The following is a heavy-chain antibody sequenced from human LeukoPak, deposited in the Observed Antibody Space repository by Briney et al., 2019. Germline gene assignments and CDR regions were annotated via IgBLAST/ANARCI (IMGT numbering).Heavy chain of an antibody. Sequence: GGSLRLSCAASGFTFSNYGMHWVRQAPGKGLEWVALIWYDGSNKYYTDSVKGRLTISRDNSKDTLFLQMNSLRVEDTAVYYCAREGPRGDSQFDYWGQGTLVTVSS. CDR1: GFTFSNYG. CDR3: AREGPRGDSQFDY. V-gene: IGHV3-33*01. CDR2: IWYDGSNK. J-gene: IGHJ4*02. D-gene: IGHD2-21*01.